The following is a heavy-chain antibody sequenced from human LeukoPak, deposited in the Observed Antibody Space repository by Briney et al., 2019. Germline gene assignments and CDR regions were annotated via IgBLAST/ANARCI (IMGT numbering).Heavy chain of an antibody. V-gene: IGHV4-38-2*02. CDR3: WGYSSSWPIYYYYYYRDV. D-gene: IGHD6-13*01. CDR2: IYRGGST. Sequence: AETLSLTCTVSGFSLSSCYFWGLIRPPPREGLGWIGSIYRGGSTYYNPSLKGRATISVDTSKNPFFLQLNSVTAAGPALYYGWGYSSSWPIYYYYYYRDVWGKGTTVTVFS. J-gene: IGHJ6*03. CDR1: GFSLSSCYF.